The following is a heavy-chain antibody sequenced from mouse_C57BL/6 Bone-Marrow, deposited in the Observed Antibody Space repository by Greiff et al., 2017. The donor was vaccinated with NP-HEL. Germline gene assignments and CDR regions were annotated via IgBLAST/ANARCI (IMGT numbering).Heavy chain of an antibody. D-gene: IGHD1-1*01. Sequence: VQLQQSGAELARPGASVKLSCKASGYTFTSYGISWVKQRTGQGLEWIGEIYPRSGNTYYNEKFKGKATLTADKSSSTAYMELRSLTSGDSAFYFCARPNFYGSSYVRCPSFDDWGQGTTLTVSS. V-gene: IGHV1-81*01. CDR2: IYPRSGNT. CDR3: ARPNFYGSSYVRCPSFDD. J-gene: IGHJ2*01. CDR1: GYTFTSYG.